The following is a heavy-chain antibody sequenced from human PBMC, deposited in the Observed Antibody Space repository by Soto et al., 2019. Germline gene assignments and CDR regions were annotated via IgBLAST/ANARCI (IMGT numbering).Heavy chain of an antibody. CDR1: GFTFSSYA. D-gene: IGHD3-22*01. J-gene: IGHJ4*02. CDR2: ISYDGSNK. CDR3: ARDEDMITMIEVVTPPLWY. V-gene: IGHV3-30-3*01. Sequence: GGSLRLSCAASGFTFSSYAMHWVRQAPGKGLEWVAVISYDGSNKYYADSVKGRFTISRDNSKNTLYLQMNSLRAEDTAVYYCARDEDMITMIEVVTPPLWYWGQGTLVTVSS.